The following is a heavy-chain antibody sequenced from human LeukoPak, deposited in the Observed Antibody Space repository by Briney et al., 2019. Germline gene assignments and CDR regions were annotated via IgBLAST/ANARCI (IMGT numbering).Heavy chain of an antibody. CDR3: AREGDYGDYPIDY. CDR1: GYTFTGYY. Sequence: ASVKVSCKASGYTFTGYYMHWVRQAPGQGLEWMGRINPNSGGTNYAQKFQGRGTMTRDMSISTAYMELSRLRSDDTAVYYCAREGDYGDYPIDYWGQGTLVTVSS. V-gene: IGHV1-2*06. J-gene: IGHJ4*02. D-gene: IGHD4-17*01. CDR2: INPNSGGT.